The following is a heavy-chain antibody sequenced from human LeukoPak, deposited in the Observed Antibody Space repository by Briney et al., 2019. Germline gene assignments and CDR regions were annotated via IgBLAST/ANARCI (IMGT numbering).Heavy chain of an antibody. CDR1: SFTFSYYS. CDR2: ISSRNRFI. V-gene: IGHV3-21*01. J-gene: IGHJ4*02. CDR3: ARELTEEWYYDRSRLLDY. Sequence: WGSLRRYCAASSFTFSYYSMNWHRQAPGHGLEWFSSISSRNRFIHYADSVNGRFTISRDNAQHALYLQMNSLRAEDTAVYYCARELTEEWYYDRSRLLDYWGQGPLVTVSS. D-gene: IGHD3-22*01.